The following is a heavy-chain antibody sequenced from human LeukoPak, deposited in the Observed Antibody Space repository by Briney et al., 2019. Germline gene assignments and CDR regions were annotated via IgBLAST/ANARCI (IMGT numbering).Heavy chain of an antibody. CDR1: GFTFSSYA. Sequence: GGSLRLSCAASGFTFSSYAMSWVRPAPGQGLEWVSAISGSGGSTYYADSVKGRFTISRDNSKNTLYLQMNSLRAEDTAVYYCAKDGVRVTFLSPRDYIWGSYSLCYFDYWGQGTLVTVSS. D-gene: IGHD3-16*02. CDR2: ISGSGGST. V-gene: IGHV3-23*01. CDR3: AKDGVRVTFLSPRDYIWGSYSLCYFDY. J-gene: IGHJ4*02.